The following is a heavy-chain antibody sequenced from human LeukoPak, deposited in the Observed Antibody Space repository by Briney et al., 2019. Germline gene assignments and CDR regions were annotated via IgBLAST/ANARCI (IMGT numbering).Heavy chain of an antibody. CDR3: ARGGHGTSVAVASTGDY. CDR1: GGTFSSYA. V-gene: IGHV1-69*06. D-gene: IGHD6-19*01. J-gene: IGHJ4*02. CDR2: IIPIFGTA. Sequence: GASVKVSCKASGGTFSSYAISWVRQAPGQGLEWMGGIIPIFGTANYAQKFQGRVTITADKSTSTAYMELSSLRSEDTAVYYCARGGHGTSVAVASTGDYWGQGTLVTVSS.